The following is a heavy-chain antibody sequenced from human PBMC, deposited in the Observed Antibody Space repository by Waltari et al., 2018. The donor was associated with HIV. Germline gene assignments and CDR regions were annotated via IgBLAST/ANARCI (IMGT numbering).Heavy chain of an antibody. Sequence: QVQLVESGGGVVQPGRYLRLSCAASGFTFSNSAMPWVRQAPGKGVEWVAVRSYDGSNKYYADSVKGRFTISRDNSKNTLYLQMNSLRAEDTAVYYCARDPQYCSSTSCSYYFDYWGQGTLVTVSS. D-gene: IGHD2-2*01. J-gene: IGHJ4*02. V-gene: IGHV3-30-3*01. CDR3: ARDPQYCSSTSCSYYFDY. CDR2: RSYDGSNK. CDR1: GFTFSNSA.